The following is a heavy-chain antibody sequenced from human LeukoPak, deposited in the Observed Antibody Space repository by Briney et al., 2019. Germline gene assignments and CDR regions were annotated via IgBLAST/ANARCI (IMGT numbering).Heavy chain of an antibody. D-gene: IGHD6-13*01. CDR2: IYYSGST. CDR3: ARHWTAAAGTRPFDY. CDR1: GGSISSSSYY. Sequence: SETLSLTCTVSGGSISSSSYYWGWIRQPPGKGLEWIGSIYYSGSTYYNPSLKSRVTISVDTSKNQFSLKLSSVTAADTAVYYCARHWTAAAGTRPFDYWGQGTLVTVSS. J-gene: IGHJ4*02. V-gene: IGHV4-39*01.